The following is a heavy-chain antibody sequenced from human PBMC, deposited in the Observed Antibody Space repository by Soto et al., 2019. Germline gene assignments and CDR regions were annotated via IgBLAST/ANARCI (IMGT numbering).Heavy chain of an antibody. CDR2: FYYSGST. Sequence: QVQLQESGPGLVKPSETLSLTCTVSGGSILSYYWSWIRQPPGKGLEWIGYFYYSGSTNYNPSLKSRVDIAVDKTKNQSSLKLSSVTAAYKAVYYGAGLGPFDPQYYFDYWGKGTLVTVSS. J-gene: IGHJ4*02. D-gene: IGHD3-9*01. V-gene: IGHV4-59*08. CDR3: AGLGPFDPQYYFDY. CDR1: GGSILSYY.